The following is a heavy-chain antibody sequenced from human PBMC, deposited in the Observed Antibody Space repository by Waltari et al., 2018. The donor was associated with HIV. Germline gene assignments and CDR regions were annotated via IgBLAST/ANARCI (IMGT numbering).Heavy chain of an antibody. Sequence: QVRLVQSGPEVKRTGSSVRVSCTSSGGDLSDYGISWVSQAPGQGLQWMGEIIPYFGFANTAETLRARVSIEADESKNTVYLELRSLTVQDSATYFCARGTFYDDEVGAHRYRPFDAWGQGTPVSVSS. CDR2: IIPYFGFA. CDR1: GGDLSDYG. D-gene: IGHD3-16*01. J-gene: IGHJ4*02. CDR3: ARGTFYDDEVGAHRYRPFDA. V-gene: IGHV1-69*01.